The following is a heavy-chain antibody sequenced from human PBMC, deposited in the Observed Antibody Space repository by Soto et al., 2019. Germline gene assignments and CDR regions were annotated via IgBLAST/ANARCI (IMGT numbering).Heavy chain of an antibody. CDR2: INPIFGTA. CDR3: ARGWETVGATTAFAY. V-gene: IGHV1-69*06. D-gene: IGHD1-26*01. CDR1: GGTFSKYA. J-gene: IGHJ4*02. Sequence: QVQLVQSGAEVKKPGSSVKVSCQASGGTFSKYAINWVRQAPGRGLEWVGGINPIFGTAAYAQNFQDRVTITADKSTTTAYMEVSSLRSDDTAVYYWARGWETVGATTAFAYWGQGTLVTVSS.